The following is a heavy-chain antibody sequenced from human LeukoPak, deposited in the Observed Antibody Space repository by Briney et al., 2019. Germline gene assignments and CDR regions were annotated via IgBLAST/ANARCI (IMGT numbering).Heavy chain of an antibody. D-gene: IGHD3-10*01. CDR3: ARDPNLYGSGAFDY. Sequence: SETLSLTCTVSGGSISSGNNYWNWLRQPAGKGLEWIGRVSTRGSTNYNPSLKSRVNISIDTSKNQFSLKLSSATAADTAVYYCARDPNLYGSGAFDYWGQGTLVIVSA. V-gene: IGHV4-61*02. CDR2: VSTRGST. J-gene: IGHJ4*02. CDR1: GGSISSGNNY.